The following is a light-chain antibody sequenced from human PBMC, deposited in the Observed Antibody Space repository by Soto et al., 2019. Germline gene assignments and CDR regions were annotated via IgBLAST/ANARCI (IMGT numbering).Light chain of an antibody. CDR3: QQHNQWPIT. J-gene: IGKJ5*01. CDR2: YIS. Sequence: EIVLTQSPATLSVSPGERVTLSCRASQSAGNFLAWYQQKPGQAPRLLIYYISTRATGIPARFSGSGSGTEFTLTINSLQSEDSAVYYCQQHNQWPITFGQGTLLEI. CDR1: QSAGNF. V-gene: IGKV3D-15*01.